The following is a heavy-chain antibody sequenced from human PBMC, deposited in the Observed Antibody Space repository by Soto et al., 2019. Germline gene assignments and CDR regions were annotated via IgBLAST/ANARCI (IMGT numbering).Heavy chain of an antibody. CDR2: IYYSGST. V-gene: IGHV4-61*01. Sequence: QVQLQESGPGLVKPSETLSLTCTVSGGSVSSGSYYWSWIRQPPGKGLKWIGYIYYSGSTNYNPSLKSRVTISVDTSKNQFSLKLSSVTAADTAVYYCARDLYGSGTLFDYWGQGTLVTVSS. D-gene: IGHD3-10*01. CDR3: ARDLYGSGTLFDY. J-gene: IGHJ4*02. CDR1: GGSVSSGSYY.